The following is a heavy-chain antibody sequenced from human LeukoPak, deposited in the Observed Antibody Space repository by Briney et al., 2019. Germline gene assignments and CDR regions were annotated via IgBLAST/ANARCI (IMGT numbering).Heavy chain of an antibody. CDR1: GGSISSSSYY. J-gene: IGHJ5*02. D-gene: IGHD6-6*01. CDR3: ARHSLFVAARRSNWFDP. Sequence: SETLSLTCTVSGGSISSSSYYWGWIRQPPGKGLEWIGSIYYSGSTYYNPSLKSRVTISVDTSKNQFSLKLSSVTAADTAVYYCARHSLFVAARRSNWFDPWGQGTLVTVSS. V-gene: IGHV4-39*01. CDR2: IYYSGST.